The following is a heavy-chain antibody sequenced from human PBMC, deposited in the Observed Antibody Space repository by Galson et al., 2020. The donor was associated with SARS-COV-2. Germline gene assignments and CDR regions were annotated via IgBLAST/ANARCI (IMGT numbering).Heavy chain of an antibody. CDR1: GFIFSSYS. J-gene: IGHJ6*02. CDR3: AGDSGDIVATTNYYYYGMDV. V-gene: IGHV3-21*01. D-gene: IGHD5-12*01. Sequence: KIGESLKISCAASGFIFSSYSMNWVRQAPGKGLEWVSSISSSSSYIYYADSVKGRFTISRDNAKNSLYLQMNSLRAEDTAVYYCAGDSGDIVATTNYYYYGMDVWGQGTTVTVSS. CDR2: ISSSSSYI.